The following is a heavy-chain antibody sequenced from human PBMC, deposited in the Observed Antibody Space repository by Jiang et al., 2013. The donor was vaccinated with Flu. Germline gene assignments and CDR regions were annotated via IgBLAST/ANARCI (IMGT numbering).Heavy chain of an antibody. CDR2: ISRYSDTI. Sequence: GLVQPGGSMRLSCAASGFPFTNYGLNWVRQAPGKGLEWVSYISRYSDTIHYADSLKGRFTISRDNAKNSLYLQMNSLRDEDTAVYYCARGPHYYYEGSGSRYYFDYWGQGSLVTVSS. D-gene: IGHD3-22*01. CDR1: GFPFTNYG. V-gene: IGHV3-48*02. CDR3: ARGPHYYYEGSGSRYYFDY. J-gene: IGHJ4*02.